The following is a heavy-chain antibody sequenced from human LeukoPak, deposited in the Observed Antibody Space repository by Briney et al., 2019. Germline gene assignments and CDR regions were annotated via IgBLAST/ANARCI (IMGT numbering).Heavy chain of an antibody. D-gene: IGHD2-2*01. Sequence: SETLSLTCAVYGGSFSGYYWSWIRQPPGKGLEWIGEINHSGSTNYNPSLESRVTISLDTSKNQFSLKLSSVTAADTAAYYCARAPPLYCSSTSCYQLGYYYGMDVWGQGTTVTVSS. CDR2: INHSGST. V-gene: IGHV4-34*01. J-gene: IGHJ6*02. CDR1: GGSFSGYY. CDR3: ARAPPLYCSSTSCYQLGYYYGMDV.